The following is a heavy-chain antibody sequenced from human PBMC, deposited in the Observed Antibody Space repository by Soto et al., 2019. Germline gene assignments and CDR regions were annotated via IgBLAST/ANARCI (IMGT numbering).Heavy chain of an antibody. V-gene: IGHV3-30*18. CDR2: ISYDGSNK. Sequence: QLQLVESGGGVVQPGRSLRLSCSASGFTVSSYGIHLVRQAPGKWLVLAAVISYDGSNKYYADSVKGRFTISRDNANNTLYLQMTSRRAEGTAVYYCAKEAEVGATAFDYWGQGTLVTVSS. D-gene: IGHD1-26*01. CDR1: GFTVSSYG. CDR3: AKEAEVGATAFDY. J-gene: IGHJ4*02.